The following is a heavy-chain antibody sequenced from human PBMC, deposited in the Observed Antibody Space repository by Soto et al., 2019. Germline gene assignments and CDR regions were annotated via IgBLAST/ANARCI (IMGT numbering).Heavy chain of an antibody. V-gene: IGHV4-31*03. CDR1: GGSITSGGFY. CDR3: VRGGRAGNGFDP. J-gene: IGHJ5*02. Sequence: QVQLQESGPGLVKPSQTLSLTCSVSGGSITSGGFYWSWVRQHPEEGLEWIAYIFHSGSTDYNPSLKSRIIILADTSKNQFSLKLTSVTAADTAVYYCVRGGRAGNGFDPWGQGTLVTVSP. D-gene: IGHD6-13*01. CDR2: IFHSGST.